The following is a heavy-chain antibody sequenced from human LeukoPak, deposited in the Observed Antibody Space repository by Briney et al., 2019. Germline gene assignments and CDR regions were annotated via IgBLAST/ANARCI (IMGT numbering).Heavy chain of an antibody. J-gene: IGHJ5*02. D-gene: IGHD4-17*01. CDR3: ARDLGDYGDSGWFDP. CDR1: GFTFSSYS. CDR2: ISSSSSYI. Sequence: PGGSLRLSCAASGFTFSSYSMNWVCQAPGKGLEWVSSISSSSSYIYYADSVKGRLTISRDNAKNSLYLQMNSLRAEDTAVYYCARDLGDYGDSGWFDPWGQGTLVTVSS. V-gene: IGHV3-21*01.